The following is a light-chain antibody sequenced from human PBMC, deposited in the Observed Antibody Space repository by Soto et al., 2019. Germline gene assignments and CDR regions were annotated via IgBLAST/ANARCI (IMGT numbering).Light chain of an antibody. J-gene: IGKJ4*01. CDR2: AAS. CDR3: QQGNSVFT. Sequence: DTQLTQSPSSVSASVGDRVTITCRPGENINTKLAWYQQKPGEAPKLLIYAASSLQSGVPSRFSGSGSGTDFTLTISGLQPEDFATYFCQQGNSVFTFGGGTKVEIK. V-gene: IGKV1-12*01. CDR1: ENINTK.